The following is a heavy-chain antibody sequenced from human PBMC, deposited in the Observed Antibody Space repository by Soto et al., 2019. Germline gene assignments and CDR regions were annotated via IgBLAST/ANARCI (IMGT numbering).Heavy chain of an antibody. CDR1: GYTFTSYA. J-gene: IGHJ4*02. Sequence: GASVKVSCKASGYTFTSYAMHWVRQAPGQRLEWMGWINAGNGNTKYSQKFQGRVTITRDTSASTAYMELSSLRSEDTAVYYCARDVRGEVLRFLEWLSGAIDYWGQGTLVTSPQ. CDR3: ARDVRGEVLRFLEWLSGAIDY. D-gene: IGHD3-3*01. V-gene: IGHV1-3*01. CDR2: INAGNGNT.